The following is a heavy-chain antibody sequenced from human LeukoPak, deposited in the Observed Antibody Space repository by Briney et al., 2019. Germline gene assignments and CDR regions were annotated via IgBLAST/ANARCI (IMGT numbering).Heavy chain of an antibody. D-gene: IGHD5-18*01. CDR1: GGTFSNYA. CDR3: ARASPGYSYGLAIDY. J-gene: IGHJ4*02. CDR2: IIPMSGST. V-gene: IGHV1-69*13. Sequence: SVKVSCKASGGTFSNYAISWVRQAPGQGLEWMGGIIPMSGSTNYAQKFQGRVTISADDSTSTAYMQLSSLRSEDTAVYYCARASPGYSYGLAIDYWGQGTLVTVSS.